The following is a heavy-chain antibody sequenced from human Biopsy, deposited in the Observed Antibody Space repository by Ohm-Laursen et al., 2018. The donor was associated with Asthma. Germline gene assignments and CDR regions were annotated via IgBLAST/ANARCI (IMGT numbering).Heavy chain of an antibody. D-gene: IGHD5-12*01. CDR3: ARGLVAPGGALASSI. J-gene: IGHJ3*02. V-gene: IGHV1-69*13. CDR1: GGTFSSDA. Sequence: SVKVSCKASGGTFSSDAISWVRQAPGQGLEWMGGIMPIFGTPNYAQKFQHRLTITADDSTTTVYMELSSLKLEDTAVYYCARGLVAPGGALASSIWGQGTMVTVSS. CDR2: IMPIFGTP.